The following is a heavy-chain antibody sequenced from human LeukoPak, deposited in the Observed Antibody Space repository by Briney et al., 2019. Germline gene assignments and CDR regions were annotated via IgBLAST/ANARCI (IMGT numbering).Heavy chain of an antibody. D-gene: IGHD3-10*01. V-gene: IGHV3-74*01. CDR2: INSDGSST. J-gene: IGHJ5*02. CDR1: GFTFSSYW. CDR3: ARVPVGVGSGSYWGNWFDP. Sequence: GGSLRLSCAASGFTFSSYWMHWVRQAPGKGLVWLSRINSDGSSTSYADSVKGRFTVSRDNAKNTLYLQMNSLRAEDTAVYYCARVPVGVGSGSYWGNWFDPWGQGTLVTVSS.